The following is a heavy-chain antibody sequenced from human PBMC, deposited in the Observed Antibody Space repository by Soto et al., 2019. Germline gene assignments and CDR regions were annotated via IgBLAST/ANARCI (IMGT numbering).Heavy chain of an antibody. Sequence: ASVKVSCKASGYSFTDYHIHWVRQAPGQGLEWLGRINPKSGGTSTAQKFQGWVTMTTDTSISTASMELTRLTSDDTAIYYCARGDSTDCSNGVCSFFYNHDMDVWGRGTTVTVSS. D-gene: IGHD2-8*01. V-gene: IGHV1-2*04. CDR3: ARGDSTDCSNGVCSFFYNHDMDV. CDR2: INPKSGGT. CDR1: GYSFTDYH. J-gene: IGHJ6*02.